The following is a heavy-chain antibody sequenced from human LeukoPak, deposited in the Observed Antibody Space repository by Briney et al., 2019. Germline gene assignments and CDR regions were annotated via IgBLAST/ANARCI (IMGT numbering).Heavy chain of an antibody. CDR3: VRRGVGAAIDY. CDR1: GYSFAIHW. V-gene: IGHV5-51*01. CDR2: IYPADSVA. Sequence: GESLKISCKGSGYSFAIHWIGWVRQMPGKGLEWMGIIYPADSVAGYSPSFQGQVSISADKSSSTAYVQWSSLRASDNAIYYCVRRGVGAAIDYWGQGTLVTVSS. D-gene: IGHD2-15*01. J-gene: IGHJ4*02.